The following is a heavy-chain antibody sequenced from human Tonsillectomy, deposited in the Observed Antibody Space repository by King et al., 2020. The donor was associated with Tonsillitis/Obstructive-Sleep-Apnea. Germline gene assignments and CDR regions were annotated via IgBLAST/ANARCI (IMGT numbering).Heavy chain of an antibody. CDR1: GFTFTSYA. Sequence: QLVESGGGSVQPGGSLRLSCAASGFTFTSYAMTWVRQAPGKGLEWVSSISDNGAGTHYADSVKGRFTISRDNSKNTLYLQMNSPRVEATAVYYCAGGHAGDDYYYMDVWGKGTPVTVSS. CDR2: ISDNGAGT. V-gene: IGHV3-23*04. J-gene: IGHJ6*03. CDR3: AGGHAGDDYYYMDV. D-gene: IGHD3-10*01.